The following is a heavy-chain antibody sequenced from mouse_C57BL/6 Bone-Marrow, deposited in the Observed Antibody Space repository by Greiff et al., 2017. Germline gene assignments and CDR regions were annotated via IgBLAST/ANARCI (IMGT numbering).Heavy chain of an antibody. Sequence: EVKLEESGPGLVKPSQSLSLTCSVTGYSITSGYYWNWIRQFPGNKLEWMGYISYDGSNNYNPSLKNRISITRDTSKNQFFLKLNALTTEDTATYYGARRGYGNDDAWFADWGQGTLVTVSA. CDR1: GYSITSGYY. CDR2: ISYDGSN. D-gene: IGHD2-2*01. CDR3: ARRGYGNDDAWFAD. J-gene: IGHJ3*01. V-gene: IGHV3-6*01.